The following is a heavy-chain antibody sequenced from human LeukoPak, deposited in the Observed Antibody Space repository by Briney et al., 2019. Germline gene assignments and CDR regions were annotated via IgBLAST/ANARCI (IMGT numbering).Heavy chain of an antibody. V-gene: IGHV4-31*03. J-gene: IGHJ5*02. CDR1: GGSISSGGYY. Sequence: PSETLSLTCTVSGGSISSGGYYWSWIRQHPGKGLEWIGYIYYSGSTYYNPSLKSRVTISIDTSKNQSSLKLSSVTAADTAVYYCARDLIAPSGFDPWGQGTLVTVSS. D-gene: IGHD2/OR15-2a*01. CDR2: IYYSGST. CDR3: ARDLIAPSGFDP.